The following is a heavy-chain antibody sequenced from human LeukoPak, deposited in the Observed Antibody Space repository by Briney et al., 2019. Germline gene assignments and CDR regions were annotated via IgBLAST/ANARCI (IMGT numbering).Heavy chain of an antibody. J-gene: IGHJ4*02. CDR2: IYYSGST. D-gene: IGHD6-19*01. Sequence: SETLSLTCTVSGGSISSSSYYWGWIRQPPGKGLEWIGSIYYSGSTYYNPSLKSRVTISVDTSKNQFSLKLSSVTAADTAVYYCARGRIAVAGPRLDYWGQGTLVTVSS. CDR1: GGSISSSSYY. CDR3: ARGRIAVAGPRLDY. V-gene: IGHV4-39*01.